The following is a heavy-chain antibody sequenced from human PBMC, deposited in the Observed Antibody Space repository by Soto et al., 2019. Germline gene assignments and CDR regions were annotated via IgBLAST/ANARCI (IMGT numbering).Heavy chain of an antibody. V-gene: IGHV4-31*03. CDR1: GGSLSSGAYY. CDR3: ARAPYYYDSSGYQTSLFDF. D-gene: IGHD3-22*01. J-gene: IGHJ4*02. CDR2: IYYSGST. Sequence: QVQLQESGPGLVKPSQTLSLTCTVSGGSLSSGAYYWIWIRQHQGKGLEGIGYIYYSGSTYYNPSLKKRVTISGDTSKHQFPLKLNSVSAADTAMYYCARAPYYYDSSGYQTSLFDFWGQGTLVTVSS.